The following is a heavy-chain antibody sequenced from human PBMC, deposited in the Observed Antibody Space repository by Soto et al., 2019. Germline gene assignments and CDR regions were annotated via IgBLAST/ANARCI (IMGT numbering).Heavy chain of an antibody. CDR3: ARVKRRYGTYSSWLDP. CDR1: GDSVNSGAHY. D-gene: IGHD1-1*01. V-gene: IGHV4-61*08. J-gene: IGHJ5*02. Sequence: SETLSLTCIVSGDSVNSGAHYWSWIRQSPGTGLEWIGYISSSGTTTYSPSLRSRIIISSDTSRNLFSLRLTSVTAADTAIYHCARVKRRYGTYSSWLDPWGQGTLVT. CDR2: ISSSGTT.